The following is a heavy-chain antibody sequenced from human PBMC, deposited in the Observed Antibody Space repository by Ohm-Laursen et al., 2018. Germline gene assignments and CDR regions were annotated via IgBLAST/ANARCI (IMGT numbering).Heavy chain of an antibody. CDR1: GFTFDGYA. CDR3: AKDTRVGVGATLGMDV. D-gene: IGHD1-26*01. CDR2: ISWNSDTI. Sequence: SLRLSCSASGFTFDGYAMHWVRQAPGKGLEWVSGISWNSDTIAYADSVKGRFTISRDNAKNSLYLQMNSLRGEDTALYYCAKDTRVGVGATLGMDVWGQGTTVTVSS. J-gene: IGHJ6*02. V-gene: IGHV3-9*01.